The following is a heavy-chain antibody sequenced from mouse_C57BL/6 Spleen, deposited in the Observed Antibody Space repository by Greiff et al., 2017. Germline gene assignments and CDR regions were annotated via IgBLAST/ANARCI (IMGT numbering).Heavy chain of an antibody. CDR2: ISDGGSYT. Sequence: EVMLVESGGGLVKPGGSLKLSCAVSGFTFSSYAMSWVRQTPEKRLEWVATISDGGSYTYYPDNVKGRFTISRDNAKNNLYLQMSHLKSEDTAMYYCARDGEAYWGQGTLVTVSA. V-gene: IGHV5-4*01. J-gene: IGHJ3*01. CDR3: ARDGEAY. CDR1: GFTFSSYA.